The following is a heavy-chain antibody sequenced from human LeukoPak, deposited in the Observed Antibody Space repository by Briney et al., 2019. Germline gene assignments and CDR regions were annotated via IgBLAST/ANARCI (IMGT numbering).Heavy chain of an antibody. CDR2: MFYGETT. V-gene: IGHV4-39*01. CDR3: ARLERSRMDGAQY. Sequence: RPSETLSLTCIVSGDSIRSSGYYWGWIRQPPGKGLEWIGSMFYGETTSYSPSLQSRVTISLDTSKNQFSLRLNPVTAADTAVYYCARLERSRMDGAQYWGQETLVTVSS. D-gene: IGHD4/OR15-4a*01. J-gene: IGHJ4*02. CDR1: GDSIRSSGYY.